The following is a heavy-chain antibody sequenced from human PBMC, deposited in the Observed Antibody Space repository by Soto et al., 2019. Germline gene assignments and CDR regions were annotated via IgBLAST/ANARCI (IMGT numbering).Heavy chain of an antibody. Sequence: EVQLLESGGGLVQPGGSLRLSCAASGFTFSTYAMSWVRQAPGKGLEWVSGITGSGGSTYYADSVKGRFTISRDNSKNTLDLQMNSLRAEYTAVYYCAKAGGDCSGGTCYSGQGDYWGQGTLVTVSS. CDR1: GFTFSTYA. V-gene: IGHV3-23*01. CDR2: ITGSGGST. CDR3: AKAGGDCSGGTCYSGQGDY. J-gene: IGHJ4*02. D-gene: IGHD2-15*01.